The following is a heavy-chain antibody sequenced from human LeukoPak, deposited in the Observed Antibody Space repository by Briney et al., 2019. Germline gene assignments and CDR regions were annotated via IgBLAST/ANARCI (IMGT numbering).Heavy chain of an antibody. CDR1: GFTFSAYG. CDR2: IHYDGNNK. Sequence: PGGSLRLSCAASGFTFSAYGMHWVRQAPGKGLEWVAFIHYDGNNKYYADSVKGRFTISRDNSKNTLYLQMSSLRVEDTALYYCAKDGYSSSWYYFDYWGQGTLVTVSS. D-gene: IGHD6-13*01. V-gene: IGHV3-30*02. CDR3: AKDGYSSSWYYFDY. J-gene: IGHJ4*02.